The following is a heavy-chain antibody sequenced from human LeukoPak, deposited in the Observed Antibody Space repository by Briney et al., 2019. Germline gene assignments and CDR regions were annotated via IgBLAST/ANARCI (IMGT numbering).Heavy chain of an antibody. V-gene: IGHV4-34*01. D-gene: IGHD2-15*01. Sequence: SETLSLTCAVYGGSFSGYYWSWIRQPPGKGLEWIGEINHSGSTNFNPSLKSRVTISVDTSKNQFSLKLSSVTAADTAVYYCARGLGYCSGGSCWRWFDPWGQGTLVTVSS. J-gene: IGHJ5*02. CDR3: ARGLGYCSGGSCWRWFDP. CDR2: INHSGST. CDR1: GGSFSGYY.